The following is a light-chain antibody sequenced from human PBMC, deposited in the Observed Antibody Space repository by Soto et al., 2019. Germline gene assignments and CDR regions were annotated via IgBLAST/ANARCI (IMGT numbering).Light chain of an antibody. CDR2: GAS. J-gene: IGKJ1*01. CDR3: QHYNNWPPWT. V-gene: IGKV3-15*01. Sequence: EVVITQSPSTLSLSPWDRSTLSCVASQRISSNLAWYQQRPGQAPRLLIYGASTRAPGIPARFSGSGSETEFTLTISSLQSEDFAVYYCQHYNNWPPWTFGQGTKVDNK. CDR1: QRISSN.